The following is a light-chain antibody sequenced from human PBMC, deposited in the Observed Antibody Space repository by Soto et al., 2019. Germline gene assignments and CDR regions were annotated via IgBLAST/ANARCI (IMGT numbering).Light chain of an antibody. CDR3: QQYSSSYDTSLYT. J-gene: IGKJ2*01. Sequence: EIVMTQSRTTLSVSPGERATLSCRASQSVSSSYLAWYQQKPGQAPRLLVYGSYHRATGIADRFSGSGSGTDFTLTISRLEPEDFAVYYCQQYSSSYDTSLYTFGQGTKVDIK. CDR2: GSY. CDR1: QSVSSSY. V-gene: IGKV3-20*01.